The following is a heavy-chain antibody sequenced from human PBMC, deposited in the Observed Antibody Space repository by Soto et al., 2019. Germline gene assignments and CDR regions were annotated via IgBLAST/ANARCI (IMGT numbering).Heavy chain of an antibody. CDR2: IGGSGGIT. D-gene: IGHD6-13*01. CDR3: AKLIVAGGTGY. Sequence: EVQLLESGGGLVQPGGSLRLSCAASGFTFSNYAMSWVRQAPGKGLEWVSSIGGSGGITYYTDSVKGRFTISRDNSKNTLYLQMNSLRAEDMAVYYCAKLIVAGGTGYWGQGTLVTVSS. CDR1: GFTFSNYA. V-gene: IGHV3-23*01. J-gene: IGHJ4*02.